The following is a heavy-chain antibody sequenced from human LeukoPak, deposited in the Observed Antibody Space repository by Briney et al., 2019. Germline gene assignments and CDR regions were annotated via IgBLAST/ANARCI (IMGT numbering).Heavy chain of an antibody. D-gene: IGHD3-22*01. Sequence: GESLKISCKGSGYRFTTYWMGWVRQMPGKGLEWMGIISAGDSDTRYSPSFQGQVTMSADKSITTAYLQWSSLKASDTAMYYCARHDSSGSGVDWGQGTLVTVSS. CDR2: ISAGDSDT. V-gene: IGHV5-51*01. CDR3: ARHDSSGSGVD. CDR1: GYRFTTYW. J-gene: IGHJ4*02.